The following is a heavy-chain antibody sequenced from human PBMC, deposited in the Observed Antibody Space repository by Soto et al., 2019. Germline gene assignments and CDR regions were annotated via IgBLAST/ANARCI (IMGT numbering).Heavy chain of an antibody. J-gene: IGHJ2*01. Sequence: QVQLQESGPGLVKPSETLSLTCTVSGGSISSYYWSWIRQPPGKGLEWIGYIYYSGSTNYNPSLKSRVTVSADTSTYLSSLKLSSVTAADTAVYDCAQILTDRPLYWYFDLWGRGTLVTVSS. CDR3: AQILTDRPLYWYFDL. V-gene: IGHV4-59*12. D-gene: IGHD2-21*02. CDR1: GGSISSYY. CDR2: IYYSGST.